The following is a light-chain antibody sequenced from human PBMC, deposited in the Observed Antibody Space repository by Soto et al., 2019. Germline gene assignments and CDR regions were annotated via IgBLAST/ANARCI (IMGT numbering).Light chain of an antibody. CDR2: EVS. Sequence: QSALTQPASVYGSPGQSISISCTGTSSDVGGYNFVSWYQRHPGKAPKLMIYEVSNRPSGVSNRFSGSKSGNTASLTISGLQAEDESDYYCSSYTATSTWVFGGGTKVTVL. J-gene: IGLJ3*02. CDR3: SSYTATSTWV. V-gene: IGLV2-14*01. CDR1: SSDVGGYNF.